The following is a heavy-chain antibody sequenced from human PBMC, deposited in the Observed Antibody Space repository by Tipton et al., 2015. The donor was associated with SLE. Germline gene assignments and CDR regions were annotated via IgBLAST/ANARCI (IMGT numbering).Heavy chain of an antibody. D-gene: IGHD7-27*01. Sequence: TLSLTCAVDGGSFSGYYCSWVRQTPGTGLEWIGEINHFGAGDYNPSLNSRVVISLDTDQFSLEVRSVTAADTAVYFCAASRAKTLGNWFDPWGQGTLVTVSS. J-gene: IGHJ5*02. CDR2: INHFGAG. CDR1: GGSFSGYY. V-gene: IGHV4-34*01. CDR3: AASRAKTLGNWFDP.